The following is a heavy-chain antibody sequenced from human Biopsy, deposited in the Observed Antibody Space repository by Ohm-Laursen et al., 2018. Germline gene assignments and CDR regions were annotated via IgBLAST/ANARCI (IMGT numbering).Heavy chain of an antibody. J-gene: IGHJ5*02. CDR1: GGSHSSYS. V-gene: IGHV4-4*07. D-gene: IGHD1-14*01. CDR2: IYTSGIT. Sequence: TLSLTCSVSGGSHSSYSWSWIRQPAGKGLEWIGQIYTSGITNYNPSLKSRVTMSVDTSKNKFSLRVSSVTAADTAVYYCARDRDRRGWFDPWGQGTLVTVSS. CDR3: ARDRDRRGWFDP.